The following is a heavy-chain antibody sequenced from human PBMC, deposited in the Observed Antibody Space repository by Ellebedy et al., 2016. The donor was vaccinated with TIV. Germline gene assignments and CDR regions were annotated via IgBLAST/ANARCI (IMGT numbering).Heavy chain of an antibody. CDR3: ARTRRRDGYNDDALDI. V-gene: IGHV1-69*13. J-gene: IGHJ3*02. CDR1: GGTFSSYT. D-gene: IGHD5-24*01. CDR2: IIPISDTA. Sequence: SVKVSXXASGGTFSSYTISWVRQAPGQGLEWMGGIIPISDTANYAQKFQGRVTITADESTTTAYMELSNLRSEDTALYFCARTRRRDGYNDDALDIWGQGTMVTVSS.